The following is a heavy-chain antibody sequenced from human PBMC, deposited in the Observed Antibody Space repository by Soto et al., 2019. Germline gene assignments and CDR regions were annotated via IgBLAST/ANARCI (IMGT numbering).Heavy chain of an antibody. J-gene: IGHJ4*02. V-gene: IGHV3-48*02. Sequence: EVQLVESGGGLVQPGGSLRLSCAASGFTFSSYSMNWVRKAPGKGLEWVSYISSSSSTIYYADSVKGRFTISRDNAKNSLYLQMNSLGDEDTAVYYCASPQKGYCSGGSCPYYFDYWGQGTLVTVSS. D-gene: IGHD2-15*01. CDR1: GFTFSSYS. CDR2: ISSSSSTI. CDR3: ASPQKGYCSGGSCPYYFDY.